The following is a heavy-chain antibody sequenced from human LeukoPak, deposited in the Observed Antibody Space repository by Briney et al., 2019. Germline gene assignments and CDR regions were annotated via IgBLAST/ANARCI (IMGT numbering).Heavy chain of an antibody. CDR1: GFTFSSYS. CDR2: ISSSSSYI. J-gene: IGHJ3*02. CDR3: ARDMPVIVVVPAACAFDI. D-gene: IGHD2-2*01. Sequence: GGSLRLSCAASGFTFSSYSMNWVRQAPGKGLEWVSSISSSSSYIYYADSVKGRFTISRDNAKNSLYLQMNSLRAEDTAVYYYARDMPVIVVVPAACAFDIWGQGTMVTVSS. V-gene: IGHV3-21*01.